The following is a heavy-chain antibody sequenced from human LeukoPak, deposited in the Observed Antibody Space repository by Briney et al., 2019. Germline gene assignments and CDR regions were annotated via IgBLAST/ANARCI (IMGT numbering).Heavy chain of an antibody. CDR2: IKSKTDGGTT. CDR3: TKYYYDSSGYYSDAFDI. J-gene: IGHJ3*02. CDR1: GFTFSNAW. Sequence: GGSLRPSCAASGFTFSNAWMSWVRQAPGKGLEWVGRIKSKTDGGTTDYAAPVKGRFTISRDDSKNTLYLQMNSLKTEDTAVYYCTKYYYDSSGYYSDAFDIWGQGTMVTVSS. V-gene: IGHV3-15*01. D-gene: IGHD3-22*01.